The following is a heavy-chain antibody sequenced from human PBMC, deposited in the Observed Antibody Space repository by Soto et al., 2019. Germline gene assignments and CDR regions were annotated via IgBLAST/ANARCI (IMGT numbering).Heavy chain of an antibody. Sequence: GASVKVSCKASGYTFTSYAMNWVRQAPGQGLEWMGWINTNTGNPTYAQGFTGRFVFSLDTSVSTAYLQICSLKAEDTAVYYCARDPPDNWNYGSPWFDPWGQGTLVTVSS. CDR1: GYTFTSYA. J-gene: IGHJ5*02. D-gene: IGHD1-7*01. V-gene: IGHV7-4-1*01. CDR2: INTNTGNP. CDR3: ARDPPDNWNYGSPWFDP.